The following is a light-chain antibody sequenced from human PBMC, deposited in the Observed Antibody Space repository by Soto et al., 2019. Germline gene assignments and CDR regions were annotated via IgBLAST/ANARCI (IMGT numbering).Light chain of an antibody. J-gene: IGLJ3*02. V-gene: IGLV1-40*01. CDR3: QSYDSSLSGWV. CDR2: GNN. CDR1: SSNIGAGYD. Sequence: QSVLTQPPSVSGAPGQRVTISCTGSSSNIGAGYDVHWYQQLPGTAPKLLIYGNNNRPSGVPDRFSGSKSRTSASLAITGLQDEDESDYYCQSYDSSLSGWVFGGGTKLTVL.